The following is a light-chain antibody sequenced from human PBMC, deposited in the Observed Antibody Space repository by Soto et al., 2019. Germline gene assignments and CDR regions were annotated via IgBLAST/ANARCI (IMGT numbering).Light chain of an antibody. J-gene: IGKJ1*01. V-gene: IGKV3-20*01. CDR1: QSVGNNY. CDR2: GAS. Sequence: EIVLTQSPGTLSLSPGERATLSCRASQSVGNNYLAWYQQKAGQAPRLLIYGASTRATGIPDRFSGSGSGTDFTLTISRLEPEDFSVYYCQQYGRSLWTFGQGPKVEIK. CDR3: QQYGRSLWT.